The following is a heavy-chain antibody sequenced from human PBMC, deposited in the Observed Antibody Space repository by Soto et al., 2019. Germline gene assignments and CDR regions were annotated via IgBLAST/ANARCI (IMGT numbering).Heavy chain of an antibody. Sequence: QITLKESGPTLVKPTQTLTLTCTFSGFSLTTSGVGVGWIRQPPGKALEWLALIYWDDDKRYIPSLKSRLTITKDTSKNQVVLTIANMDPMDTATYYCARLLLYQGWFDPWGQGSLVTVSS. V-gene: IGHV2-5*02. CDR3: ARLLLYQGWFDP. CDR2: IYWDDDK. CDR1: GFSLTTSGVG. J-gene: IGHJ5*02. D-gene: IGHD2-2*01.